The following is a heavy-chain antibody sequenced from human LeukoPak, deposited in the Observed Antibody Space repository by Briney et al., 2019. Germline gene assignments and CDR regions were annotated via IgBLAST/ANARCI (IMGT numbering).Heavy chain of an antibody. CDR3: ARGDSGYDFAPFDY. CDR1: GYTFTRYS. D-gene: IGHD5-12*01. Sequence: ASVKVSCKASGYTFTRYSIIWVRQAPGQGLEWMGWISANNGNTNYAQKLQGRVTMTTDTSTSTAYMELRSLRSDDTAVYYCARGDSGYDFAPFDYWGQGTLVTVSS. J-gene: IGHJ4*02. V-gene: IGHV1-18*01. CDR2: ISANNGNT.